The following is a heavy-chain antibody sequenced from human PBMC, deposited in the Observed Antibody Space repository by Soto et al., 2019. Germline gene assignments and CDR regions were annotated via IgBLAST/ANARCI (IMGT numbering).Heavy chain of an antibody. V-gene: IGHV4-59*02. CDR3: AWDMHAGYTPSCAS. CDR2: TAHTGNT. Sequence: SETLSLTCSVSGVSVTSYHWSWIRQFPGKGLEWIAYTAHTGNTNYNPSLKSRVIISLDTSKNQVSLQLTSVTAADTAVYYCAWDMHAGYTPSCASGGQGTRVTVS. CDR1: GVSVTSYH. J-gene: IGHJ4*02. D-gene: IGHD5-18*01.